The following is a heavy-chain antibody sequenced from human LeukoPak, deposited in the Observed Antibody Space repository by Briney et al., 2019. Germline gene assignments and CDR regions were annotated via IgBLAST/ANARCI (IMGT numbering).Heavy chain of an antibody. J-gene: IGHJ6*03. Sequence: ASVKVSCKASGYTFTSYDINWVRQATGQGLEWMGWINPNSGGTNYAQKFQGRVTMTRDTSISTAYMELSRLRSDDTAVYYCARGARLGFDYYYYMDVWGKGTTVTVSS. CDR3: ARGARLGFDYYYYMDV. CDR2: INPNSGGT. D-gene: IGHD3-16*01. V-gene: IGHV1-2*02. CDR1: GYTFTSYD.